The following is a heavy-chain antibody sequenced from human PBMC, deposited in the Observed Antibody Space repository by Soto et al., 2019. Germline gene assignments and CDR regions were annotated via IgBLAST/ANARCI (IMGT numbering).Heavy chain of an antibody. CDR3: ARQIGYCSGGSCHNWFDP. J-gene: IGHJ5*02. Sequence: QLLESGPGLVKPSETLSLTCTVSGGSISSSSYYWGWIRQPPGKGLEWIGSIYYSGSTYYNPSLKSRVTISVDTSKNQFSLKLSSVTAADTAVYYCARQIGYCSGGSCHNWFDPWGQGTLVTVSS. D-gene: IGHD2-15*01. CDR1: GGSISSSSYY. V-gene: IGHV4-39*01. CDR2: IYYSGST.